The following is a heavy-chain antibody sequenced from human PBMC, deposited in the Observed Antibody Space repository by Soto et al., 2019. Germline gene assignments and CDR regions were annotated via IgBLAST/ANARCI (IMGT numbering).Heavy chain of an antibody. Sequence: SETLSLTCAVYGGSFIGYYWSWILQPPGKGLEWIGEINHSGSTNYNPSLKSRVTISVDTSKNQFSLKLSSVTAADTAVYYCARGLYYYDSSGQAIFDYWGQGTLVTVSS. J-gene: IGHJ4*02. V-gene: IGHV4-34*01. CDR2: INHSGST. CDR3: ARGLYYYDSSGQAIFDY. D-gene: IGHD3-22*01. CDR1: GGSFIGYY.